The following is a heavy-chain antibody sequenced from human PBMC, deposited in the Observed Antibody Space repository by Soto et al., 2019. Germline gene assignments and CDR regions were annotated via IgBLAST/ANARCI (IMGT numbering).Heavy chain of an antibody. CDR1: DGSISTYDL. Sequence: QVQLHESGPGLVKPSETLSLTCVVSDGSISTYDLWTWVRHPPGKGLEWIGKMFHSGGADYSPSLKRRVTIYADSSKNHCSLRLTAVTAADKAVYYCATGNVDSMLEYWGQGTQVAVSS. J-gene: IGHJ4*02. V-gene: IGHV4-4*02. CDR2: MFHSGGA. D-gene: IGHD3-3*01. CDR3: ATGNVDSMLEY.